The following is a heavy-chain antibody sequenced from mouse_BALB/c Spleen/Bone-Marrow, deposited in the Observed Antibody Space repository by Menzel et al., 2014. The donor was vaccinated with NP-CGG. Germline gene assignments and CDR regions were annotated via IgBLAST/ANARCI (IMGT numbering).Heavy chain of an antibody. CDR1: GFNIKDTY. D-gene: IGHD1-1*01. CDR3: ASYYYGSYGFAY. CDR2: IDPANGNT. Sequence: VQLQQPGAELVKPGASVKLSCTASGFNIKDTYMHWVKQRPEQGLEWIGRIDPANGNTKYDPKFQDKATITADTSSNTAYLQLSSLTSEDTAVYYCASYYYGSYGFAYWGQGTLVTVSA. J-gene: IGHJ3*01. V-gene: IGHV14-3*02.